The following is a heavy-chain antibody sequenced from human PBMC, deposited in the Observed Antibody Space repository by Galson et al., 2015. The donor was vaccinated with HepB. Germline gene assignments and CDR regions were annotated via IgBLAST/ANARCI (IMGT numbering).Heavy chain of an antibody. J-gene: IGHJ4*02. CDR1: GYTFTSYA. V-gene: IGHV7-4-1*02. D-gene: IGHD6-19*01. CDR3: ARLPRGQWLVGGYYFDY. CDR2: INTNTGNP. Sequence: SVKVSCKASGYTFTSYAMNWVRQAPGQGLEWMGWINTNTGNPTYAQGFTGRFVFSLDTSVSTAYLQISSLKAEDTAVYYCARLPRGQWLVGGYYFDYWGQGTLVTVSS.